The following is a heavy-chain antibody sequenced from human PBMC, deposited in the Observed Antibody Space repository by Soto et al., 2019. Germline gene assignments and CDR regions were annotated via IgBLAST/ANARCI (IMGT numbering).Heavy chain of an antibody. Sequence: QLVQSGAEVKRPGSSIKVSCKASGGDFLSYTISWVRQVPGQGPEWMGTIIPILDVAKNAQKFQGRVAITADKATSTVYMELRCLRSDDTAVYYCAQMWFGELWHGMDVWGQGTTITVSS. CDR3: AQMWFGELWHGMDV. J-gene: IGHJ6*02. V-gene: IGHV1-69*02. D-gene: IGHD3-10*01. CDR1: GGDFLSYT. CDR2: IIPILDVA.